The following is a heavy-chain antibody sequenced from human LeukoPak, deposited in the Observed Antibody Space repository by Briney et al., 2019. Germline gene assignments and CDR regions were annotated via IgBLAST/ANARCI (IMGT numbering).Heavy chain of an antibody. V-gene: IGHV3-9*03. Sequence: PGGSLRLSCAASGFTFDDYAMHWVRQAPGKGLEWVSGISWNSGSLGYADSVKGRFTISRDNAKNSLYLQMNSLRAEDMALYYCAKDIQATPSAFDIWGQGTMVTVSS. CDR2: ISWNSGSL. D-gene: IGHD5-12*01. J-gene: IGHJ3*02. CDR1: GFTFDDYA. CDR3: AKDIQATPSAFDI.